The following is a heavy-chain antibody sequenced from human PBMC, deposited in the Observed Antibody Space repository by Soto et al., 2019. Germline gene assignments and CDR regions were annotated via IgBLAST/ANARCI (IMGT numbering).Heavy chain of an antibody. CDR1: GSTFTSSD. D-gene: IGHD1-26*01. J-gene: IGHJ6*02. V-gene: IGHV1-69*13. CDR3: ARDSGSYQYYYYGMDV. CDR2: MIPIIGTA. Sequence: SVQVSCKASGSTFTSSDINWVRKAPGQGLEWMGWMIPIIGTADYAQKFQGRVTITADESTSTAYMELSSLRSEDTAVYYCARDSGSYQYYYYGMDVWGQGTTVTVSS.